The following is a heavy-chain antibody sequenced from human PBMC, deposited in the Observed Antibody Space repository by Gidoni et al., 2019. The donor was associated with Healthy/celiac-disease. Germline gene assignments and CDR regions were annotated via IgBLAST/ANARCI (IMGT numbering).Heavy chain of an antibody. Sequence: QLQLVQSGAEVKKPGASMKVSCKAPGYTFTGYYMHWVRQAPGQGLEWMGWINPNSGCTNYEQKLQGWVTMTRDTSISTAYMELSRLRSDDTAVYYCARERSGFYYFDYWGQGTLVTVSS. D-gene: IGHD1-26*01. V-gene: IGHV1-2*04. CDR2: INPNSGCT. J-gene: IGHJ4*02. CDR3: ARERSGFYYFDY. CDR1: GYTFTGYY.